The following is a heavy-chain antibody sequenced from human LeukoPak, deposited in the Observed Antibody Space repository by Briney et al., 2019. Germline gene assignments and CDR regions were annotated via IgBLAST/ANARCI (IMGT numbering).Heavy chain of an antibody. D-gene: IGHD6-13*01. V-gene: IGHV4-34*01. Sequence: SETLSLTCAVYGGSFSGYYWSWIRQPPGKGLEWIGEINHSGSTNYNPSLKSRVTISVDTSKNQFSLKLSSVTAADTAVYYCARSLAAQSNWGQGTLVTVSS. CDR1: GGSFSGYY. J-gene: IGHJ4*02. CDR2: INHSGST. CDR3: ARSLAAQSN.